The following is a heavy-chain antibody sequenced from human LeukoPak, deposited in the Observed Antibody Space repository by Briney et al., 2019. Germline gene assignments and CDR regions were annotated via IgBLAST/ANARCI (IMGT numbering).Heavy chain of an antibody. Sequence: SETLSLTCTVSGGSINSYYWSWIRQPPGKGLEWIGYIYYSGSTNYNPSLKSRVTISVDTSKNQFSLKLSSVTAADTAVYHCARRDHYYYAMDVWGKGTTVTVSS. V-gene: IGHV4-59*08. J-gene: IGHJ6*04. CDR2: IYYSGST. CDR1: GGSINSYY. CDR3: ARRDHYYYAMDV.